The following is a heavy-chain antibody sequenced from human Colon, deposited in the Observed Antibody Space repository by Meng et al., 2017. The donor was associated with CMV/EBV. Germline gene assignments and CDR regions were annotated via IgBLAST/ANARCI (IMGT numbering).Heavy chain of an antibody. CDR1: GFTFRNYA. D-gene: IGHD1-26*01. CDR3: ARSIVGARSHAFDI. V-gene: IGHV3-30*04. J-gene: IGHJ3*02. CDR2: ISNDGGSQ. Sequence: GESLKISCAASGFTFRNYAMHWVRQAPGKGLEWVAIISNDGGSQNYADSVKGRFTISRDESKDTLILQMNSLRADDTAVYFCARSIVGARSHAFDIWGQGTMVTVSS.